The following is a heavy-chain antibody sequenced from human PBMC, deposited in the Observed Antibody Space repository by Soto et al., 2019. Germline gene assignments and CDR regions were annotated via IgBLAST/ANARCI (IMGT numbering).Heavy chain of an antibody. CDR1: GYNFTAYG. D-gene: IGHD3-22*01. CDR3: ARELNTESSAYYSFAF. CDR2: VSTNDDRT. J-gene: IGHJ4*02. Sequence: QVQMVQSGPEVKMPGASVKVSCKTSGYNFTAYGLAWLRQAPGQRPEWMGWVSTNDDRTNYARKFQDRVTMTTDRSTTPPSMELRSLATDDTAVYYCARELNTESSAYYSFAFWGQGTLVTVSS. V-gene: IGHV1-18*01.